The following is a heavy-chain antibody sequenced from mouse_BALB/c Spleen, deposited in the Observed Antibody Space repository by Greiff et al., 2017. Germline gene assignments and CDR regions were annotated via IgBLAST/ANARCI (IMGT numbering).Heavy chain of an antibody. J-gene: IGHJ4*01. CDR3: ARLGDDGYFYAMDY. V-gene: IGHV5-6-5*01. D-gene: IGHD2-3*01. CDR2: ISSGGST. CDR1: GFTFSSYA. Sequence: EVKLVESGGGLVKPGGSLKLSCAASGFTFSSYAMSWVRQTPEKRLEWVASISSGGSTYYPDSVKGRFTISRDNARNILYLQMSSLRSEDTAMYYCARLGDDGYFYAMDYWGQGTSVTVSS.